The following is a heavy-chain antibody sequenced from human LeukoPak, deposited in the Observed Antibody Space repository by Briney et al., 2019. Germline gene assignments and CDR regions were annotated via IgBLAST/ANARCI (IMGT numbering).Heavy chain of an antibody. Sequence: PGGSLRLSCAASGFTLSSYSMNWVRQAPGKGLEWVSSISCSSSYIYYADSVKGRFTISRDNARNSLYLQMNSLRAEDTAVYYCARDHDILPDFYTNDPFDIWGQGTMVTVSS. D-gene: IGHD3-9*01. CDR1: GFTLSSYS. V-gene: IGHV3-21*01. CDR2: ISCSSSYI. CDR3: ARDHDILPDFYTNDPFDI. J-gene: IGHJ3*02.